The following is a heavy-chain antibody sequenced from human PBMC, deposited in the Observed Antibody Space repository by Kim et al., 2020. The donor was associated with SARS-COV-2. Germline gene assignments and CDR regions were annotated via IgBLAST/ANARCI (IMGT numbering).Heavy chain of an antibody. J-gene: IGHJ6*02. CDR3: ARAIAAAGTRHYYYYGMDV. V-gene: IGHV4-59*01. CDR2: IYYSGST. Sequence: SETLSLTCTVSGGSISSYYWSWIRQPPGKGLEWIGYIYYSGSTNYNPSLKSRVTISVDTSKNQFSLKLSSVTAADTAVYYCARAIAAAGTRHYYYYGMDVWGQGTTVTVSS. CDR1: GGSISSYY. D-gene: IGHD6-13*01.